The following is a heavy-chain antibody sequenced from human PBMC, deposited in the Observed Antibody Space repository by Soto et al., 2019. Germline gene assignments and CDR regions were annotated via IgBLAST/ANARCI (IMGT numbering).Heavy chain of an antibody. V-gene: IGHV4-31*03. CDR1: GGSISSGGYY. Sequence: QVQLQESGPGLVKPSQTLSLTCTVSGGSISSGGYYWSWIRQHPGKGLEWIGYIYYSGSTYYNPSLKSRVTISVYTSKYLFSLKLSSVTAADTAVYYCARDSCSGGSCYPTAGGMDVWGQGTTFTVSS. CDR3: ARDSCSGGSCYPTAGGMDV. D-gene: IGHD2-15*01. CDR2: IYYSGST. J-gene: IGHJ6*02.